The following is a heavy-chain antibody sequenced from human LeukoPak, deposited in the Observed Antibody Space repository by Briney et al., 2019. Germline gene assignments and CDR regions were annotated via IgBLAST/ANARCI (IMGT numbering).Heavy chain of an antibody. D-gene: IGHD2-2*01. J-gene: IGHJ4*02. CDR2: ISGSGDRT. CDR1: GFTFSNSA. V-gene: IGHV3-23*01. Sequence: PGGSLRLSCVASGFTFSNSAMRWVRQAPGKGLGWVSSISGSGDRTFYVDSVKGRFTISRDNSKNTLYLQMTSLRAEDTAVYYCAKGESQPKYYFDYWGQGSLVTVSS. CDR3: AKGESQPKYYFDY.